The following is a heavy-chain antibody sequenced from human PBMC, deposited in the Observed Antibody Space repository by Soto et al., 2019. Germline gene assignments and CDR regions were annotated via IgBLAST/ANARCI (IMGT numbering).Heavy chain of an antibody. CDR1: GFSFSSYG. D-gene: IGHD3-22*01. Sequence: GGSLRLSCAASGFSFSSYGMHWVRQAPGKGLEWVAVISYDGSNKYYADSVKGRFTISRDNSKNTLYLQMNSLRAEDTAVYYCAKEPRPYDSSGYHYSSWGQGTLVTVSS. J-gene: IGHJ4*02. V-gene: IGHV3-30*18. CDR2: ISYDGSNK. CDR3: AKEPRPYDSSGYHYSS.